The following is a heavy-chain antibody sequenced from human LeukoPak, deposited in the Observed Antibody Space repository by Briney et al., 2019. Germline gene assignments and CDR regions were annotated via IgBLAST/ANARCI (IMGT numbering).Heavy chain of an antibody. CDR1: GFTFSIYA. D-gene: IGHD6-13*01. Sequence: GGSLRLSCAASGFTFSIYAMSWVRQAPGKGLEWVSAISSSSSTIYYADSVKGRFTISRDNAKNSLYLQMNSLRAEDTAVYYCARDSGYSSSWYPLFDYWGQGTLVTVSS. J-gene: IGHJ4*02. V-gene: IGHV3-48*04. CDR3: ARDSGYSSSWYPLFDY. CDR2: ISSSSSTI.